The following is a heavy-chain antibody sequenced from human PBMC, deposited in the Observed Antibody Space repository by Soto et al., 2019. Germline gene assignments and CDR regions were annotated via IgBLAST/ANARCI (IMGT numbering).Heavy chain of an antibody. Sequence: EVQLLESGGGLVQPGGSLRLSCAASGFTFNNYAMTWVRQAPGKGLEWVSAISGGGDTTSYEDSVKGRFTVSRDGSKNTLYLQRSSLRAEDTALYYCAKGRGGSGSLTPRVDFWGQGTLVTVSS. CDR3: AKGRGGSGSLTPRVDF. J-gene: IGHJ4*02. CDR1: GFTFNNYA. CDR2: ISGGGDTT. V-gene: IGHV3-23*01. D-gene: IGHD3-10*01.